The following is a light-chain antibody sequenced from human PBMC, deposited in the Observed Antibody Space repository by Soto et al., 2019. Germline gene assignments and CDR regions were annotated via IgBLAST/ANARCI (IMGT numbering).Light chain of an antibody. Sequence: QSVLTQPASVSGSPGQSTTISCTGTSSDVGSYNLVSWYQQHPGKAPKFMIYEVSKRPSGVSNRFSGSKSGNTASLTISGLQAEDEGDYFCCSYAGSSTAYVFGTGT. J-gene: IGLJ1*01. CDR2: EVS. V-gene: IGLV2-23*02. CDR1: SSDVGSYNL. CDR3: CSYAGSSTAYV.